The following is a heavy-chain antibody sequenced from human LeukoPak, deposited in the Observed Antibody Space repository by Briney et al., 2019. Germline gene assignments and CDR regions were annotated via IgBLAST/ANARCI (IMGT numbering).Heavy chain of an antibody. V-gene: IGHV1-18*01. CDR3: ARRIAAAGTEISYWFDP. CDR2: ISAYNGNT. J-gene: IGHJ5*02. D-gene: IGHD6-13*01. Sequence: GASVKVSCKASGYTFTSYGISWVRQAPGQGLEWMGWISAYNGNTNYAQKLQGRVTMTIDTSTSTTYMELRSLRSDDTAVYYCARRIAAAGTEISYWFDPWGQGTLVTVSS. CDR1: GYTFTSYG.